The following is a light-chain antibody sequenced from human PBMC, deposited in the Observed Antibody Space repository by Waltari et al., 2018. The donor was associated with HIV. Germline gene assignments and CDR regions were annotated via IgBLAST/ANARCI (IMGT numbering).Light chain of an antibody. J-gene: IGLJ1*01. V-gene: IGLV2-11*01. CDR2: EVS. Sequence: QSALTQPRSVSGSPGQSVTISCTGTSRDIPYFDYVSWYQQYPGKAPKVIIYEVSQRPAGVPDRFTASKSGITASLTISGLQDEDEADYYCCSYAGAYTYVFGTGTKVTVL. CDR1: SRDIPYFDY. CDR3: CSYAGAYTYV.